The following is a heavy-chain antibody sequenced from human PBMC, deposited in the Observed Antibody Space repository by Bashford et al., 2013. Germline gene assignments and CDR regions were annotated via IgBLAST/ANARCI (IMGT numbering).Heavy chain of an antibody. V-gene: IGHV4/OR15-8*02. D-gene: IGHD3-10*01. CDR1: VGSLNTGDW. J-gene: IGHJ4*02. CDR3: ARLSPLGSHFAFDF. Sequence: SETLSLTCGASVGSLNTGDWWSWLRQSPGRGLEWIGEVFRSGNTHHNPSLTGRVTFSIDTTKDQFSLHLTSMTAADTAVYYCARLSPLGSHFAFDFWDQGTLVTVSS. CDR2: VFRSGNT.